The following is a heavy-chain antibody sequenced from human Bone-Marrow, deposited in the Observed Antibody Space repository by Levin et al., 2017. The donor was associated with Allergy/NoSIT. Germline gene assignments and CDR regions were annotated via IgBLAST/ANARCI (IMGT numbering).Heavy chain of an antibody. V-gene: IGHV3-33*01. J-gene: IGHJ3*02. CDR1: GFTFSSYG. CDR2: IWYDGSNK. Sequence: GGSLRLSCAASGFTFSSYGMHWVRQAPGKGLEWVAVIWYDGSNKYYADSVKGRFTISRDNSKNTLYLQMNSLRAEDTAVYYCARYSSGWYKGSSDAFDIWGQGTMVTVSS. CDR3: ARYSSGWYKGSSDAFDI. D-gene: IGHD6-19*01.